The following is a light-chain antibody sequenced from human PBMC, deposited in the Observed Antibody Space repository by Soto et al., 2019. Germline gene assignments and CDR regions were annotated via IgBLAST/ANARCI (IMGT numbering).Light chain of an antibody. CDR3: CSYAGSYTLVV. CDR1: SSDVGGYNY. Sequence: QSALTQPRSVSGSPGQSVTISCTGTSSDVGGYNYVSWYQQHPGKAPKVMIYDVSKRPSGVPDRFSGSKSGNTASLTISGLQAEDEADYYCCSYAGSYTLVVFGGGTKVTVL. J-gene: IGLJ2*01. V-gene: IGLV2-11*01. CDR2: DVS.